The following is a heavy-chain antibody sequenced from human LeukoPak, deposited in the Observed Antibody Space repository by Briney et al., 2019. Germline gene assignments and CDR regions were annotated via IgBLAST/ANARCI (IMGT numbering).Heavy chain of an antibody. J-gene: IGHJ6*03. CDR3: ARDCVAAAGTMPYYYYYYMDV. Sequence: VASVKVSCKASGYTFTGYYMHWVRQAPGQGLEWMGWINPNSGGTNYAQKFQGRVTMTRDTSISTAYMELSRLRSDDTAVYYCARDCVAAAGTMPYYYYYYMDVWGKGTTVTISS. CDR2: INPNSGGT. V-gene: IGHV1-2*02. D-gene: IGHD6-13*01. CDR1: GYTFTGYY.